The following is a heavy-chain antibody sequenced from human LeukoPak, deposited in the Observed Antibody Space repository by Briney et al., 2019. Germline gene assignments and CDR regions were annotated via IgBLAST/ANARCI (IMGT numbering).Heavy chain of an antibody. CDR2: FDPEDGET. CDR3: ARVGSRITMVRADAFDI. D-gene: IGHD3-10*01. J-gene: IGHJ3*02. CDR1: GYTLTELS. V-gene: IGHV1-24*01. Sequence: ASVNVSCKVSGYTLTELSMHWVRQAPGKGLEWMGGFDPEDGETIYAQKFQGRVTMTEDTSTDTAYMELSSLRSEDTAVYYCARVGSRITMVRADAFDIWGQGTMVTVSS.